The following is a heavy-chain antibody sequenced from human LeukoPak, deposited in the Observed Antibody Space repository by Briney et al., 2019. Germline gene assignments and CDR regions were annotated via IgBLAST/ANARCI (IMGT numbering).Heavy chain of an antibody. CDR1: GYTFTGYY. CDR2: INPNSGGT. D-gene: IGHD2-8*01. V-gene: IGHV1-2*06. Sequence: APVKVSCKASGYTFTGYYMHWVRQAPGQGLEWMGRINPNSGGTNYAQKFQGRVTMTRDTSISTAYMELSRLRSDDTAVYYCARDPEYCTNGVCYIEGYWGQGTLVTVSS. CDR3: ARDPEYCTNGVCYIEGY. J-gene: IGHJ4*02.